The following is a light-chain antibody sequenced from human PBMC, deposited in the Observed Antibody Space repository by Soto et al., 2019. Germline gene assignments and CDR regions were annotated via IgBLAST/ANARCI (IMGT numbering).Light chain of an antibody. V-gene: IGKV1-8*01. CDR3: QQYYSYPSVT. Sequence: AIRMTQSPSSFSASTGDRVTITCRASQGISSYLAWYQQKPGKASKLLIYAASTLQSGVPSRFSGSGSGTDFTLTISCLQSEDFATYYCQQYYSYPSVTFGPGTKVDIK. J-gene: IGKJ3*01. CDR2: AAS. CDR1: QGISSY.